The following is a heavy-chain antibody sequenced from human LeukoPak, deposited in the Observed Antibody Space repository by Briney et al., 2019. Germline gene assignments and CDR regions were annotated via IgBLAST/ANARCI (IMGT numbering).Heavy chain of an antibody. Sequence: PGRSLRLSCAASGFTFDDYAMHWVRQAPGKCLEWVSGIICNSGSIGYADSVKGRFTISRDNAKNTLYLQMNSLRLEDMALYYCARSSGDRAFDIWGQGTLVTVSS. D-gene: IGHD3-10*01. CDR2: IICNSGSI. CDR3: ARSSGDRAFDI. CDR1: GFTFDDYA. J-gene: IGHJ4*02. V-gene: IGHV3-9*03.